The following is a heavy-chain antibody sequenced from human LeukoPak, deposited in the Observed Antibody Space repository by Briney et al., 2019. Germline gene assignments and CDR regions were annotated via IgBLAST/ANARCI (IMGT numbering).Heavy chain of an antibody. D-gene: IGHD5-18*01. Sequence: AGGSLRLSCAASGFTFSSYAMHWVRQAPGKGLEYVSAISSNGGSTYYANSVKGRFTISRDNSKNTLYLQMGSLRAEDMAVYYCARGTWIQLWPIDYWGQGTLVTVSS. J-gene: IGHJ4*02. CDR3: ARGTWIQLWPIDY. CDR1: GFTFSSYA. V-gene: IGHV3-64*01. CDR2: ISSNGGST.